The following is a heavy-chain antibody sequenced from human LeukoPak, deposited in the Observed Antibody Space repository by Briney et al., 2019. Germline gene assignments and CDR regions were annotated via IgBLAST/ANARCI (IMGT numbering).Heavy chain of an antibody. CDR2: VDPEGGET. D-gene: IGHD5-18*01. CDR3: ATVSVDTALFDY. CDR1: GYTFTDYY. J-gene: IGHJ4*02. V-gene: IGHV1-69-2*01. Sequence: ASVKVSCKASGYTFTDYYMHWVQQAPGKGLEWMGRVDPEGGETIYAEKFQGRVTITADTSTDTAYMELSSLRSEDTAVYYCATVSVDTALFDYWGQGTLVTVSS.